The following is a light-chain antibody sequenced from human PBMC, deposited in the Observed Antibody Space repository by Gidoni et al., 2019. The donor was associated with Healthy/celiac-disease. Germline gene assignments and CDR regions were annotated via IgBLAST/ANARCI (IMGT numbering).Light chain of an antibody. V-gene: IGKV3-11*01. CDR3: QQRSNWPPFMYT. J-gene: IGKJ2*01. Sequence: EIVLTQSPATLSLSPGERATLSCRASQSVSSYLAWYQQKPGQAPRLLIYDASNRATGIPARSSGSGSGTDFTLTISSLEPEDFAVYDCQQRSNWPPFMYTFGQGTKLEIK. CDR1: QSVSSY. CDR2: DAS.